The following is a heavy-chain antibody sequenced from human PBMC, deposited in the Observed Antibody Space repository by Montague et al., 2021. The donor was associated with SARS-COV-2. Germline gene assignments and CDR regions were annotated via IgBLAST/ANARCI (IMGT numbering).Heavy chain of an antibody. CDR2: IYYTETTYYNPAPISGTT. CDR3: SKAGGIGVSDP. CDR1: GGSFSTTRNS. Sequence: SETLSLTCTLSGGSFSTTRNSWNWIRQPPGKGLEWLGTIYYTETTYYNPAPISGTTYYSPSLKSRVTISVDTSRNPVFLNLRSANATNTAVYYCSKAGGIGVSDPWGQGTLVTVSS. J-gene: IGHJ5*02. V-gene: IGHV4-39*01. D-gene: IGHD6-13*01.